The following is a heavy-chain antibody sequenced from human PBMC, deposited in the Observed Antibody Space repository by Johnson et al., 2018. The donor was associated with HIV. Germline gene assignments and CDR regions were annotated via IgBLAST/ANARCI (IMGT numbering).Heavy chain of an antibody. Sequence: VQLVESGGGLIQPGGSLRLSCVASGFIFDDYAMHWVRQTPGKGLEWVANIKQDGSEKYYADSVKGRFTISRDNSKNTLYLQMNSLRVEDTALYYCAKDGDDGDEADGTKGAFDIWGQGTMVTVSS. V-gene: IGHV3-7*01. D-gene: IGHD2-2*01. CDR3: AKDGDDGDEADGTKGAFDI. CDR1: GFIFDDYA. J-gene: IGHJ3*02. CDR2: IKQDGSEK.